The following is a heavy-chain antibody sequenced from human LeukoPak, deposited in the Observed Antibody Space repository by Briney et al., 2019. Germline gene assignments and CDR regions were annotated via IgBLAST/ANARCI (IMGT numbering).Heavy chain of an antibody. CDR2: ISGSGGST. D-gene: IGHD6-6*01. J-gene: IGHJ4*02. Sequence: GGSLRLSCAASGFTFSSYAMSWVRQAPGKGLEWVSAISGSGGSTYYADSVKGRFTISRDNSKNTLYLQMNSLRAEDMALYYCAKDSEYSSSSGFDYWGQGTLVTVSS. CDR3: AKDSEYSSSSGFDY. CDR1: GFTFSSYA. V-gene: IGHV3-23*01.